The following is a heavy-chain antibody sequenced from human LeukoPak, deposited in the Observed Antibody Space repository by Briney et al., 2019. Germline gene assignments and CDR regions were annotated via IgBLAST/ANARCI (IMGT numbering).Heavy chain of an antibody. CDR3: ARSPGSYYFDF. V-gene: IGHV4-59*08. D-gene: IGHD3-10*01. Sequence: PSETLSLTCNVSGDSISGYYWSWIRQPPDKGLEWIGYIYYSGYSDISDYSPSLKSRVTMSLDTSKNQFSLDLKSVTAAYTTVYYCARSPGSYYFDFWGQGTLVTVSS. J-gene: IGHJ4*02. CDR2: IYYSGYSDIS. CDR1: GDSISGYY.